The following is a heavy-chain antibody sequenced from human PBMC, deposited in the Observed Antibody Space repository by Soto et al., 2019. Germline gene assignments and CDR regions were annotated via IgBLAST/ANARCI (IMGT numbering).Heavy chain of an antibody. Sequence: QVQLVESGGGLVKPGGSLRLSCAASGFTFSDYCMSWIRQAPGKGLAWVSYISSSGSTIYYSDSVKGRVTISRDNAKNSRYLQINRLRAADTAVYYCAREIGYSYGPFDYWGQGALGTVSS. D-gene: IGHD5-18*01. J-gene: IGHJ4*02. CDR1: GFTFSDYC. V-gene: IGHV3-11*01. CDR3: AREIGYSYGPFDY. CDR2: ISSSGSTI.